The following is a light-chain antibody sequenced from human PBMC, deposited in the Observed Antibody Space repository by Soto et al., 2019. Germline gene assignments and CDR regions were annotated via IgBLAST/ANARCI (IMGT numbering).Light chain of an antibody. J-gene: IGKJ2*01. CDR2: WAS. Sequence: DIVMTQSPDSLAVSLGERATINCRSSQSVFYSSNKKNYLAWYQQKPGQPPKLLFYWASTRESGVPDRFSGSGSVTDFTLTISSLQAEDVAVYYCQQYFSNPPMYTFGQGTKVEIK. CDR3: QQYFSNPPMYT. CDR1: QSVFYSSNKKNY. V-gene: IGKV4-1*01.